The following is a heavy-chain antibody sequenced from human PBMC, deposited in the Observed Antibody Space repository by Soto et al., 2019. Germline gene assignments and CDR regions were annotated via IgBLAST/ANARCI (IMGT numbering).Heavy chain of an antibody. J-gene: IGHJ6*02. D-gene: IGHD2-8*01. V-gene: IGHV1-2*04. CDR2: INPKSGGT. Sequence: ASVKVSCKASGYSFTDYHIHWVRQAPGQGLEWLGRINPKSGGTSTAQKFQGWVTMTTDTSISTASMELTRLTSDDTAIYYCARGDSTDCSNGVCSFFYDHDMDVWGQGTMVTVSS. CDR1: GYSFTDYH. CDR3: ARGDSTDCSNGVCSFFYDHDMDV.